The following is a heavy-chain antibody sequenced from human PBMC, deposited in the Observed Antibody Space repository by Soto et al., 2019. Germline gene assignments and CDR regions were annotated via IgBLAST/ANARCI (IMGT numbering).Heavy chain of an antibody. CDR3: QNNPTLWPAAKPTGSDP. V-gene: IGHV2-5*02. CDR1: GFSLSSSGEG. CDR2: IYWDDDK. Sequence: QITLKESGPTLVKPTQTLTLTCTFSGFSLSSSGEGVAWIRQPPGKALEWLALIYWDDDKRYSPSLKSRLTITKDTSKSQVFLTITNRNPLTPGNNYGQNNPTLWPAAKPTGSDPWGQGPLSPSP. J-gene: IGHJ5*02. D-gene: IGHD2-21*01.